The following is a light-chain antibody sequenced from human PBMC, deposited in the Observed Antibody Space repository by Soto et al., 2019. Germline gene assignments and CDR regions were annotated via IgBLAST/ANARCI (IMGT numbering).Light chain of an antibody. V-gene: IGLV4-69*01. CDR1: SGHSNYA. J-gene: IGLJ2*01. Sequence: QLVLTQSPSAYASLGASVKLTCSVSSGHSNYAIAWHQQQSEKGPRYLMKLNSDGSHSKGDGIPDRFSGSSSGAERYLTISRLQSEDEADYYCQTWGSGIVVFGGGTKLTVL. CDR3: QTWGSGIVV. CDR2: LNSDGSH.